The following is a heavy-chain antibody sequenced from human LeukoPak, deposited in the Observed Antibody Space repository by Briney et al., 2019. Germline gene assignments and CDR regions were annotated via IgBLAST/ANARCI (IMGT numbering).Heavy chain of an antibody. CDR1: GYTFTSYG. D-gene: IGHD1-26*01. CDR2: ISAYNGNT. J-gene: IGHJ4*02. Sequence: ASVKVSCKASGYTFTSYGINWVRQAPGRGLEWMGWISAYNGNTNYAQKLQGRVTMTTDTTANTAYMELRSLRSDDTAVYYCARNVIVGAVFDNWGQGTLVTVSS. V-gene: IGHV1-18*01. CDR3: ARNVIVGAVFDN.